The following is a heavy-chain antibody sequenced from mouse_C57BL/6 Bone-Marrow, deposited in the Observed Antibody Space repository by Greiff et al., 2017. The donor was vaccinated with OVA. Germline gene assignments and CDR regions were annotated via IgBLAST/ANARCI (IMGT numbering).Heavy chain of an antibody. D-gene: IGHD1-1*01. V-gene: IGHV1-5*01. CDR1: CYTFTSYW. CDR3: TRRGFDGSSLYWYFDV. Sequence: EVQLPQSGTVLARPGASVKMSCQTSCYTFTSYWMHWVKQRPGPGLEWIGAIYPGNSDTSYNQKFKGKAKLTAVTSASTAYMELSSLTNEDSAVYYCTRRGFDGSSLYWYFDVWGTGTTVTVSS. J-gene: IGHJ1*03. CDR2: IYPGNSDT.